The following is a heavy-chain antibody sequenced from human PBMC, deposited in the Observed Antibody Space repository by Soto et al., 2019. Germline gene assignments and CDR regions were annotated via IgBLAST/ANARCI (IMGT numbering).Heavy chain of an antibody. CDR1: GGSISSSSYY. D-gene: IGHD6-6*01. V-gene: IGHV4-39*01. CDR3: ARQARRAGYYYYYMDV. J-gene: IGHJ6*03. Sequence: SETLSLTCTVSGGSISSSSYYWGWIRQPPGKGLEWIGSIYYSGSTYYNPSLKSRVTISVDTSKNQFSLKLSSVTAADTAVYYCARQARRAGYYYYYMDVWGKGTTVTVSS. CDR2: IYYSGST.